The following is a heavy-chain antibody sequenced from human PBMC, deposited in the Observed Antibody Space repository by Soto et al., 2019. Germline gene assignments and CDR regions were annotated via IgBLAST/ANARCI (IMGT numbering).Heavy chain of an antibody. CDR1: GFTFSSYS. CDR3: ARALTDSSSWSFRLDRFDP. V-gene: IGHV3-48*02. CDR2: ISSSSSTI. Sequence: EVQLVESGGGLVQPGGSLRLSCAASGFTFSSYSMNWVRQAPGKGLEWVSYISSSSSTIYYADSVKGRFTISRHNGKNSLYLQMNSLRDEDTAVYYCARALTDSSSWSFRLDRFDPWGQGTLVTVSS. J-gene: IGHJ5*02. D-gene: IGHD6-13*01.